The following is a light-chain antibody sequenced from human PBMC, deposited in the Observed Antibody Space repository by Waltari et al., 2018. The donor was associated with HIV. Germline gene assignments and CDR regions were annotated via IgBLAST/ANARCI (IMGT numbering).Light chain of an antibody. CDR1: QSISSY. CDR2: AAF. Sequence: IQMTQSPSSLSASVGVRVNITCRASQSISSYLHGYQQKPGKAPKLLISAAFNLQSGVPSRFSGGRSGTDFTLTIGSLQVEDLATYYCQQSYSSPPTFGQGTNLEIK. J-gene: IGKJ2*01. V-gene: IGKV1-39*01. CDR3: QQSYSSPPT.